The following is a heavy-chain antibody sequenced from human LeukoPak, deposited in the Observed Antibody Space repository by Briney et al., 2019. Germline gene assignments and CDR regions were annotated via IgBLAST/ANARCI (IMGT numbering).Heavy chain of an antibody. V-gene: IGHV3-49*04. Sequence: QTGGSLRLSCAASGFTFSSFSMTWVRQAPGKGLEWVGFIRSKAKGGTTEYAASVKGRFTISRDDSRSIAYLQMNSLKTEDTAVYYCAHDTSGYAYYFDYWGQGTLVTVSS. J-gene: IGHJ4*02. CDR3: AHDTSGYAYYFDY. CDR1: GFTFSSFS. D-gene: IGHD3-22*01. CDR2: IRSKAKGGTT.